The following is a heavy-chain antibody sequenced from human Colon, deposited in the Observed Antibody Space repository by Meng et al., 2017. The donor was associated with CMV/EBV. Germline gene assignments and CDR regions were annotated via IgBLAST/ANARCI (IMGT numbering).Heavy chain of an antibody. Sequence: ASVKVSCKASGGTFSSYAISWVRQAPGQGLEWMGWINPNSGGTNYAQKFQGRVTMTRDTSISTAYMELSRLRSDDTAVYYCARGPEGYCSSTSCYTLDYWGQGTLVTVSS. V-gene: IGHV1-2*02. CDR1: GGTFSSYA. J-gene: IGHJ4*02. CDR2: INPNSGGT. D-gene: IGHD2-2*02. CDR3: ARGPEGYCSSTSCYTLDY.